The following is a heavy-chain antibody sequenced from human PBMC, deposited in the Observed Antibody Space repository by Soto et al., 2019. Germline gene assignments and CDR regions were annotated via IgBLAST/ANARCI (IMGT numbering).Heavy chain of an antibody. D-gene: IGHD6-13*01. CDR3: ARVIAAAGPTPFEWFDP. J-gene: IGHJ5*02. CDR2: IYHSGST. Sequence: TSETLSLTCAVSGGSISSGGYSWSWIRQPPGKGLEWIGYIYHSGSTYYNPSLKSRVTISVDRSKNQFSLKLSSVTAADTAVYYCARVIAAAGPTPFEWFDPWGQGTLVTVSS. V-gene: IGHV4-30-2*01. CDR1: GGSISSGGYS.